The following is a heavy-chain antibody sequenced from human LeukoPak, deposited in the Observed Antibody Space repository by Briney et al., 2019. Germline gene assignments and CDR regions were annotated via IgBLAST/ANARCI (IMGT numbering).Heavy chain of an antibody. CDR2: ISSSGSTI. CDR1: GFTFSDYY. CDR3: ARERAIASLRPYYFDY. V-gene: IGHV3-11*01. Sequence: GGSLRLSCAASGFTFSDYYMSWLRQAPGKGLEWISYISSSGSTIYYADSVKGRFTISRDNARNSLYLQMNSLRAEDTAVYYCARERAIASLRPYYFDYWGQGTLVTVSS. J-gene: IGHJ4*02. D-gene: IGHD6-6*01.